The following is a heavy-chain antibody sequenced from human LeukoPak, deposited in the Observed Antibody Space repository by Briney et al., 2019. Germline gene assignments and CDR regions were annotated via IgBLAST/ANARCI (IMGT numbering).Heavy chain of an antibody. Sequence: PSETLSLTCAVYGGSFSGYYWSWIRQPPGKGLEWIGEINHSGSTNYNLSLKSRVTISVDTSKNQFSLKLSSVTAADTAVYYCARRKTTTVAKVYYYYMDVWGKGTTVTVSS. D-gene: IGHD4-23*01. CDR3: ARRKTTTVAKVYYYYMDV. CDR1: GGSFSGYY. CDR2: INHSGST. J-gene: IGHJ6*03. V-gene: IGHV4-34*01.